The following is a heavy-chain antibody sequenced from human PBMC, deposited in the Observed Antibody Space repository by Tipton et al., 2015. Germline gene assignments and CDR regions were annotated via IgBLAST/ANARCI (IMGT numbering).Heavy chain of an antibody. CDR3: ARDLAAETTDAFDI. J-gene: IGHJ3*02. D-gene: IGHD4-11*01. CDR1: GYTFTNYG. CDR2: ISGYNGNT. V-gene: IGHV1-18*01. Sequence: QVQLVQSGAEVKKPGASVKVSCKASGYTFTNYGIAWVRQAPGQGLEWLGWISGYNGNTNYAQKVHGRVTMTRDTSTSTVYMELTSLRSDDSAVYFCARDLAAETTDAFDIWGQGTVVTVSS.